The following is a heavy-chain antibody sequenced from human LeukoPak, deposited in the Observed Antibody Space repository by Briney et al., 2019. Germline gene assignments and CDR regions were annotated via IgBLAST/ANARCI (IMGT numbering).Heavy chain of an antibody. CDR1: GGSISSSRYY. Sequence: SETLSLTCTVSGGSISSSRYYWGWIRQPPGRGLEWIGSIYYSGSTYYNPSLKSRVTISLDTSKNQFSLNLRSVTAADTAVYYCARVPAAITGAFDIWGEGTMVTVSS. V-gene: IGHV4-39*07. J-gene: IGHJ3*02. CDR2: IYYSGST. CDR3: ARVPAAITGAFDI. D-gene: IGHD2-2*01.